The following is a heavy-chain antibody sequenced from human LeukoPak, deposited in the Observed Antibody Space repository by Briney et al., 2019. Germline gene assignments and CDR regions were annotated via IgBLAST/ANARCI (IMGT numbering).Heavy chain of an antibody. CDR1: GYTFTSYG. Sequence: VASVKVSCKASGYTFTSYGISWVRQAPGQGLEWMGWISAYNGNTNHAQKLQGRVTMTTDTSTSTAYMELRSLRSDDTAVYYCARRLAASRITDYYYYYYMDVWGKGTTVTVSS. J-gene: IGHJ6*03. CDR3: ARRLAASRITDYYYYYYMDV. CDR2: ISAYNGNT. D-gene: IGHD6-6*01. V-gene: IGHV1-18*01.